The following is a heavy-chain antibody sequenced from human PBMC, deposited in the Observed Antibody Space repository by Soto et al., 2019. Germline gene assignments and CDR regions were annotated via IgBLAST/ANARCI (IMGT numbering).Heavy chain of an antibody. J-gene: IGHJ5*02. CDR1: GFSLSNSDVG. CDR3: AHTKIIAAAGNRVYLLDP. CDR2: IIWDDDK. D-gene: IGHD6-13*01. V-gene: IGHV2-5*02. Sequence: QIPLKESGPTLAKPTQTLTLTCTFTGFSLSNSDVGVGWIRQPPGKALEWLAVIIWDDDKRYSPSLKKSLTISKDTSRNPVVLTMTNMDPVDTATYCFAHTKIIAAAGNRVYLLDPLCQGIRVTVSS.